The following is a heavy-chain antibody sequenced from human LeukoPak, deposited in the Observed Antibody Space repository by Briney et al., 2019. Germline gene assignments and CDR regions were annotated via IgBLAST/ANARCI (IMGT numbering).Heavy chain of an antibody. CDR3: AKLAVAGYFDY. J-gene: IGHJ4*02. Sequence: ASVKVSCKASGGTFSSYAISWVRQAPGQGLEWMGGIIPIFGTANYAQKFQGRVTTTADESTSTAYMELSSLRSEDTAVYYCAKLAVAGYFDYWGQGTLVTVSS. CDR1: GGTFSSYA. D-gene: IGHD6-19*01. CDR2: IIPIFGTA. V-gene: IGHV1-69*13.